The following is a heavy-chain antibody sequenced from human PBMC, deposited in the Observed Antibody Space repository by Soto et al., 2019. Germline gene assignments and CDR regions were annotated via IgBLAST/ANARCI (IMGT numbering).Heavy chain of an antibody. CDR3: AIPLARTTPFDY. CDR1: GYTFTNYY. J-gene: IGHJ4*02. CDR2: IDPSDSYI. D-gene: IGHD1-7*01. Sequence: EVQLVQSGAELKKPGESLRISCQASGYTFTNYYIAWVRQVPGKGLEWMGRIDPSDSYIKYSPSFEGHVTRSVDKSISTVFLQWSRLEASDTAMYFCAIPLARTTPFDYWGQGSLVTVSS. V-gene: IGHV5-10-1*03.